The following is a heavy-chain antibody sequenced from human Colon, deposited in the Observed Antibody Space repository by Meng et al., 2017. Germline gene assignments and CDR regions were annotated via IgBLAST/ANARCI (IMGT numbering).Heavy chain of an antibody. CDR2: IKQDGSEK. CDR1: GFTFSSYC. V-gene: IGHV3-7*01. Sequence: GESLKISCAASGFTFSSYCMSWVRQAPGKGLEWVANIKQDGSEKNYVDSVKGRFTISRDNAKNSLFLQMNSLRAEDTAVYYCARDFASRESGHLDYWGQGTLVTVSS. CDR3: ARDFASRESGHLDY. D-gene: IGHD5-12*01. J-gene: IGHJ4*02.